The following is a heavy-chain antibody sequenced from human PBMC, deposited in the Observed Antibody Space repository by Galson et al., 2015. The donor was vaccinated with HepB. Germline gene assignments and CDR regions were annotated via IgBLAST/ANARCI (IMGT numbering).Heavy chain of an antibody. CDR1: GYTFTSYA. CDR3: ARDDDRPGDSSGWYGFDY. D-gene: IGHD6-19*01. J-gene: IGHJ4*02. V-gene: IGHV1-3*01. Sequence: SVKVSCKASGYTFTSYAMHWVRQAPGQRLEWMGWINAGNGNTKYSQKFQGRVTITRDTSASTAYMELSSLRSEDTAVYYCARDDDRPGDSSGWYGFDYWGQGTLVTVSS. CDR2: INAGNGNT.